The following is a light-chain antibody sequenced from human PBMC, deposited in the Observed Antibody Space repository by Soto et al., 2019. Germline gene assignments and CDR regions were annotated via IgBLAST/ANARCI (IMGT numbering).Light chain of an antibody. J-gene: IGLJ1*01. CDR1: NNDVGGYNY. CDR2: EVS. V-gene: IGLV2-14*01. Sequence: QSALTQPASVSGSPGQSITISCTGTNNDVGGYNYVSWYQQHPGKAPKVIIYEVSNRPSGVSNCFSGSKSGNTASLTISGLQAEDEADYYCSYYTSATILFGTGTKVTVL. CDR3: SYYTSATIL.